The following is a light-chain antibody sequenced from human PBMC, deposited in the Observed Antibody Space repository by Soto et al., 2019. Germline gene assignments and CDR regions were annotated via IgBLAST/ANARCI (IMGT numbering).Light chain of an antibody. V-gene: IGKV3-15*01. J-gene: IGKJ5*01. CDR1: QSVSGN. CDR2: GAS. CDR3: QQYNNWPPIT. Sequence: EIVMTQSQATLSVSPGERATLACRASQSVSGNLAWYQQNPGQAPRLLIYGASTRATGIPARFSGSGSGTEFTLTISSLQSEDFAVYYCQQYNNWPPITFGQGTRLEIK.